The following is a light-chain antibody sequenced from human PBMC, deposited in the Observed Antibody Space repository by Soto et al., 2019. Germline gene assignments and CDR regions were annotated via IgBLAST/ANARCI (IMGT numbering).Light chain of an antibody. CDR3: QHYNSYSEA. Sequence: IQMTQSPSSLSASVGDTVTISCRASRGVRSDVAWYQQRPGSVPKLLIYKASTLKSGVPSRFSGSGSGTEFTLTISSLQPDDFATYYCQHYNSYSEAFGQGTKVELK. CDR1: RGVRSD. V-gene: IGKV1-5*03. J-gene: IGKJ1*01. CDR2: KAS.